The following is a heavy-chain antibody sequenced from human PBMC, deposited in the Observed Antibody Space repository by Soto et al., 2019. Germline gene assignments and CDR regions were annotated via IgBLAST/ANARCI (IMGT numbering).Heavy chain of an antibody. CDR1: GFTFHGYG. D-gene: IGHD5-12*01. CDR2: INFLQGTT. CDR3: ARGGVYGTDHYSRGMDV. V-gene: IGHV3-23*01. Sequence: GGSLRLSCAASGFTFHGYGISWVRQSPKKGLEWVSSINFLQGTTYYDDSVKGLSTISKDGAKETVYLQLNSLTVDDTAIYYCARGGVYGTDHYSRGMDVWGQGSPVTVSS. J-gene: IGHJ6*02.